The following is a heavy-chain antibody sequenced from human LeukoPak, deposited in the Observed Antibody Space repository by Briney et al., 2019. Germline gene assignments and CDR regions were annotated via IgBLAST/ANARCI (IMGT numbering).Heavy chain of an antibody. Sequence: SETLSLTCTVSGASMSSHYWTWLRQDPGTGLEWIGNIYHTGSTSYNPALESRVTISLDTSNNQFSLKLTSVTAADTAVYYCAKEGGPARPGLDSWGQGTLDTVSS. CDR2: IYHTGST. CDR3: AKEGGPARPGLDS. D-gene: IGHD6-6*01. V-gene: IGHV4-59*11. J-gene: IGHJ4*02. CDR1: GASMSSHY.